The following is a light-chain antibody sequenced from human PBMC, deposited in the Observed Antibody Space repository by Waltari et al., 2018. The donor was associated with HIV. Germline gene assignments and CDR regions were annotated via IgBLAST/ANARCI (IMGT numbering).Light chain of an antibody. CDR3: SSYTSSSPWV. CDR2: EVS. CDR1: SSDVGGYNH. Sequence: QSALTQPASVSGSPGQSITTSCTGTSSDVGGYNHVSWYQQHPGKAPKLMIYEVSNRPSGVSNRFSGSKSGNTASLTISGLQAEDEADYYCSSYTSSSPWVFGGGTKLTVL. J-gene: IGLJ3*02. V-gene: IGLV2-14*01.